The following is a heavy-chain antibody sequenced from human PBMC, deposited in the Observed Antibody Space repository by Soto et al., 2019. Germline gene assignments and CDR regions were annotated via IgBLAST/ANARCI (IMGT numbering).Heavy chain of an antibody. CDR1: GVGFGGFA. CDR2: IRATGDTT. V-gene: IGHV3-23*01. Sequence: GGSLRLSCAASGVGFGGFAMNWVRQAPGKGLEWVSAIRATGDTTHYADSVKGRFTISRDNSKNILYLQMNSLRAEDTAVYYCAKENGILGPNSRSFQPCCQG. CDR3: AKENGILGPNSRSFQP. D-gene: IGHD1-26*01. J-gene: IGHJ1*01.